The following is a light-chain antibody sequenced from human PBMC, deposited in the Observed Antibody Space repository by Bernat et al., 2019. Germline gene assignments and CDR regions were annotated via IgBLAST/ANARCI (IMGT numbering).Light chain of an antibody. V-gene: IGKV2-30*01. Sequence: VLMTQSPLSLPVTLGQPASISCRSSQSLVSSDGNTYLHWFQQRPGQSPRRLIYKVSNRDSGVPDRFSGSGSGTDFTLKISRVEAEDVGIYYCMQGTQWPHTVGQGTKLEIK. J-gene: IGKJ2*01. CDR1: QSLVSSDGNTY. CDR2: KVS. CDR3: MQGTQWPHT.